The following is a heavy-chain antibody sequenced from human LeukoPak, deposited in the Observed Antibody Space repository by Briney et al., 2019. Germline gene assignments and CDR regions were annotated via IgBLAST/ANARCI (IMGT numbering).Heavy chain of an antibody. Sequence: PGGSLRLSCAASGFTFSSYGMHWVRQAPGKGLEWVAVISYDGSNKYYADSVKGRFTISRDNSKNTLYLQMNSLRAEDTAVYYCAREGYYYDSSGYPAAFDIWGQGTMVTVSS. J-gene: IGHJ3*02. CDR1: GFTFSSYG. D-gene: IGHD3-22*01. V-gene: IGHV3-30*03. CDR2: ISYDGSNK. CDR3: AREGYYYDSSGYPAAFDI.